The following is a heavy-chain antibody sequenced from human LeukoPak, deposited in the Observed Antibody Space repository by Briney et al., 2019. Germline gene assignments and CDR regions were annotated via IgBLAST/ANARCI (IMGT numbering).Heavy chain of an antibody. CDR1: GGSFSGYY. CDR2: INHSGST. Sequence: PSETLSLTCAVYGGSFSGYYWSWIRQPPGKGLEWIGEINHSGSTNYNPSLKSRVTISVDTSKNQFSLKLSSVTAADTAVYYCARAEQQLVPFDPWGRGTVVTVSS. V-gene: IGHV4-34*01. D-gene: IGHD6-13*01. CDR3: ARAEQQLVPFDP. J-gene: IGHJ5*02.